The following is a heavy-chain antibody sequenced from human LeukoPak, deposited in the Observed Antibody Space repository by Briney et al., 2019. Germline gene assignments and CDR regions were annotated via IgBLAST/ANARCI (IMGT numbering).Heavy chain of an antibody. Sequence: ASVKVSCKASGYTFTGYYMHWVRQAPGQGLEWMGWINPNSGGTNYAQKFQGRVTMTRDTSTSTVYMELSSLRSEDTAVYYCARGGYYDILTGYYTSWFDPWGQGTLVTVSS. J-gene: IGHJ5*02. CDR2: INPNSGGT. V-gene: IGHV1-2*02. CDR1: GYTFTGYY. D-gene: IGHD3-9*01. CDR3: ARGGYYDILTGYYTSWFDP.